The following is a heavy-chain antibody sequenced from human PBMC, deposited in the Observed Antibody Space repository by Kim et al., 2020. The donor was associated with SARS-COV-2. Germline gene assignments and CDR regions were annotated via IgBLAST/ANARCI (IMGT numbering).Heavy chain of an antibody. Sequence: YNDYAVSVKMRITSKPDTSKNQFSLQLNAVTPEDTAMYYCARDQYWFFDLWGRGTLVTVSS. CDR2: YN. CDR3: ARDQYWFFDL. J-gene: IGHJ2*01. V-gene: IGHV6-1*01.